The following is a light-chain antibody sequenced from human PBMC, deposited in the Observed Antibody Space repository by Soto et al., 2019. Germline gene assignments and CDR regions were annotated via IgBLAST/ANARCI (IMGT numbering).Light chain of an antibody. Sequence: DIQMIQSPSSPSASVGDRVNITCQASQEISNYLNWYQQKPGKAPKLLIYDASNLERGVPSRFSGRGSGTDFTFTISSLQPEDFATYYCQQYDHLPRTFGRGTKVEIK. CDR3: QQYDHLPRT. V-gene: IGKV1-33*01. CDR2: DAS. J-gene: IGKJ1*01. CDR1: QEISNY.